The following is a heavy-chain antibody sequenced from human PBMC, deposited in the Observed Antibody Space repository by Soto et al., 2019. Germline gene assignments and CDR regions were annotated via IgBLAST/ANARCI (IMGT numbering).Heavy chain of an antibody. J-gene: IGHJ4*02. CDR3: ARKDYGDYAFDY. CDR1: GGSISSYY. Sequence: SETLSLTCTVSGGSISSYYWSWIRQPPGKGLEWIGYIYYSGSTNYNPSLKSRVTISVDTSKNQFSLKLSSVTAADTAVYYCARKDYGDYAFDYWGQGTLVTVSS. V-gene: IGHV4-59*01. CDR2: IYYSGST. D-gene: IGHD4-17*01.